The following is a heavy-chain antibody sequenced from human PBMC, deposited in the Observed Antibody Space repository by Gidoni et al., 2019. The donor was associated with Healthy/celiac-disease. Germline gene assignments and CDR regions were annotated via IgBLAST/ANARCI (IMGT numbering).Heavy chain of an antibody. CDR1: GGSISSSSYY. CDR2: IYYSGST. D-gene: IGHD6-13*01. V-gene: IGHV4-39*01. J-gene: IGHJ5*02. Sequence: QLQLQESGPGLVKPSETLSLTCTVSGGSISSSSYYWGWIRQPPGKGLEWIGSIYYSGSTYYTPSLKSRVTISVDTSKNQFSLKLSSVTAADTAVYYCARRPIAAPANNWFDPWGQGTLVTVSS. CDR3: ARRPIAAPANNWFDP.